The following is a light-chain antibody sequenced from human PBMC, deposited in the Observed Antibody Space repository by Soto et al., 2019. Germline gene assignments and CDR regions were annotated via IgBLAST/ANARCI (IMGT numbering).Light chain of an antibody. J-gene: IGLJ2*01. CDR2: SNN. V-gene: IGLV1-47*02. Sequence: QSVLTQPPSASGTPGQRVFISCSGSSSNIGGTNYAYWYQQLPGAASKLLMHSNNLRPSGVPERISGSKSGTSASLAISGLRSDDEAVYYCASWDDRLGAVIFGGGTKLTVL. CDR1: SSNIGGTNY. CDR3: ASWDDRLGAVI.